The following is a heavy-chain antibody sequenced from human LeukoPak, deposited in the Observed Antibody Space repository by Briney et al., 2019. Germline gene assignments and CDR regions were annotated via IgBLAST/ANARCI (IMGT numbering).Heavy chain of an antibody. V-gene: IGHV4-59*01. CDR3: ARDSERGSYYIY. CDR2: IYYSGST. D-gene: IGHD1-26*01. J-gene: IGHJ4*02. Sequence: SETLSLSCIVSGGSISRYYWSWLRQPPGKGLEWIGYIYYSGSTNYNPSLKSRVTISVDTSKNQFSLKLSSVTAADTAVYYCARDSERGSYYIYWGQGTLVTVSS. CDR1: GGSISRYY.